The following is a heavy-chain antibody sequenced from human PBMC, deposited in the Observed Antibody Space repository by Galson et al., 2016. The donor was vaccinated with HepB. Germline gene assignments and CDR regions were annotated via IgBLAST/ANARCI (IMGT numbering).Heavy chain of an antibody. CDR2: ISSSRSYI. Sequence: SLRLSCAASGFTFSSYSMNWVRQAPGKGLEWVSSISSSRSYIYYADSPKGRFTISRDNAKNSLYLQMNSLKTEDTAVYYCARSERHFPFDYWGQGTLVTVSS. CDR1: GFTFSSYS. CDR3: ARSERHFPFDY. V-gene: IGHV3-21*04. J-gene: IGHJ4*02.